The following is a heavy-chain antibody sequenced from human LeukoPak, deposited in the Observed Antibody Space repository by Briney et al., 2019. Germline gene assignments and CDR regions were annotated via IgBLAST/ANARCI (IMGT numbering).Heavy chain of an antibody. CDR1: GYIFSSYW. Sequence: GESLQISCQASGYIFSSYWIGWVRQMPGKGLEWMGIMYPGDSDTRYSPSFQGQVTISADKSISTAYLQWSSLKASDTAMYYCARNGGSSYGDFDYWGQGTLVTASS. J-gene: IGHJ4*02. V-gene: IGHV5-51*01. CDR3: ARNGGSSYGDFDY. CDR2: MYPGDSDT. D-gene: IGHD1-26*01.